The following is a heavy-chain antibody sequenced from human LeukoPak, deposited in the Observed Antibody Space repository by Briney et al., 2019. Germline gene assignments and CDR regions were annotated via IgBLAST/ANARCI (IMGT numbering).Heavy chain of an antibody. J-gene: IGHJ4*02. Sequence: ASVKVSCKASGYTFTSYGISWVRQAPGQGLEWMGWISGYNGDTRYAQDLQGRVTMTTDTSTSTAYMELRSLRSDDTAVYYCARAPKYSGSGSPLWDFWGQGTLVTVSS. V-gene: IGHV1-18*01. CDR1: GYTFTSYG. CDR2: ISGYNGDT. CDR3: ARAPKYSGSGSPLWDF. D-gene: IGHD3-10*01.